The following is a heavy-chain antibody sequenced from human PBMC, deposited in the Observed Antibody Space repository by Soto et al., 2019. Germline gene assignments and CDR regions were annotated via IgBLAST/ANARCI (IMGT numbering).Heavy chain of an antibody. CDR3: ARGGALRYFDWLLTPNFDY. CDR1: GGSFSGYY. D-gene: IGHD3-9*01. Sequence: SETLSLTCAVYGGSFSGYYWSWIRQPPGKGLEWIGEINHSGSTNYNPSLKSRVTISVDTSKNQFSLKLSSVTAADTAVYYCARGGALRYFDWLLTPNFDYWGQGTLVTVS. V-gene: IGHV4-34*01. J-gene: IGHJ4*02. CDR2: INHSGST.